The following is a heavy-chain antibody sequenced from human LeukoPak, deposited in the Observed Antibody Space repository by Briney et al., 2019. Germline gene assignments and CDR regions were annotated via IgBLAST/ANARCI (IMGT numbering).Heavy chain of an antibody. CDR2: INHSGST. CDR3: ARLHYSSGWYNYYYYYMDV. J-gene: IGHJ6*03. V-gene: IGHV4-34*01. CDR1: GGSFSGYY. D-gene: IGHD6-19*01. Sequence: SSETLSLTCAVYGGSFSGYYWSWIRQPPGKGLEWIGEINHSGSTNYNPSLKSRVTISVDTSKNQFSLKLSSVTAADTAVYYCARLHYSSGWYNYYYYYMDVWGKGTTVTISS.